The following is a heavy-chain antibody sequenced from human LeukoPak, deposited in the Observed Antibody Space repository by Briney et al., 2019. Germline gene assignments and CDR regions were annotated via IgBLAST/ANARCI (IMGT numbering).Heavy chain of an antibody. CDR2: IHYSGST. D-gene: IGHD3-10*01. J-gene: IGHJ4*02. CDR3: ARVPYYYGSGSQYYFDY. CDR1: GGSVSSGSYY. V-gene: IGHV4-61*01. Sequence: SETLSLTCTVSGGSVSSGSYYWSWIRQPPGKGLEWIGYIHYSGSTNYNPSLKSRVTISVDTSKNQFSLQLSSVRAADTAVYYCARVPYYYGSGSQYYFDYWGQGTLVTVSS.